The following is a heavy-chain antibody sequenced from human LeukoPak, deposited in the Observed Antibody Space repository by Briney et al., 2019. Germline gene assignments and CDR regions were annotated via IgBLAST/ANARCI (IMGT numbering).Heavy chain of an antibody. CDR1: GFTFSTYN. CDR3: GREYRTSSGTSLDY. Sequence: GGSLRLSCAASGFTFSTYNMNWVRQAPGKGLEWVSYISTSSSTIHYADSVKGRFTISRDNAKNSLYLQLNSLRADGTAGYYCGREYRTSSGTSLDYWGQGALATVSS. V-gene: IGHV3-48*04. D-gene: IGHD6-6*01. CDR2: ISTSSSTI. J-gene: IGHJ4*02.